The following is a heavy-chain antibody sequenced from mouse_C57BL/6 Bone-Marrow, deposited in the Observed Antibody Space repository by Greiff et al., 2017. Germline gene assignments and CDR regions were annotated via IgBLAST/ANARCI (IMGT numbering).Heavy chain of an antibody. Sequence: QVQLQQSGAELVKPGASVKMSCKASGYTFTSYWITWVKQRPGQGLEWIGDIYPGSGSTNYNEKFKSKATLTVDTSSSTAYMQLSSLTSEDSAVYYCARGKVTTYYAMDYWGQGTSVTVSS. J-gene: IGHJ4*01. CDR2: IYPGSGST. V-gene: IGHV1-55*01. CDR3: ARGKVTTYYAMDY. D-gene: IGHD2-1*01. CDR1: GYTFTSYW.